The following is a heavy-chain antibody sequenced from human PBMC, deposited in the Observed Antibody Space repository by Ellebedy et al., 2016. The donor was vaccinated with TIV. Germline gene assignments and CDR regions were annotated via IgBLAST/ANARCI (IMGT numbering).Heavy chain of an antibody. CDR1: GFTFRPYA. CDR2: IVGSGS. D-gene: IGHD5-18*01. J-gene: IGHJ4*02. V-gene: IGHV3-23*01. CDR3: AKDRTSGDGYWVFDN. Sequence: GESLKISCAASGFTFRPYAMAWVRQAPGKGLEWVSGIVGSGSQKYADSVKGRFTISRDNSKRTVDLQMNGLRAEDTAIYFCAKDRTSGDGYWVFDNWGQGTLVSVSS.